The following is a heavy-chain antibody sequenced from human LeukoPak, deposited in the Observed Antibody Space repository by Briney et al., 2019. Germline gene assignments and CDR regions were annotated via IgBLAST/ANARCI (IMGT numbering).Heavy chain of an antibody. CDR3: AREPAMVRGVTLDAFDI. J-gene: IGHJ3*02. D-gene: IGHD3-10*01. CDR1: GFPFNTYA. CDR2: VRVSGVSR. Sequence: GGSLRLSCAASGFPFNTYAMHWVRQAPGKGLEWVSSVRVSGVSRFYADSVKGRFTASRDNAKSTLCLQMSSLRAEDTAVYYCAREPAMVRGVTLDAFDIWGQGTMVTVSS. V-gene: IGHV3-23*01.